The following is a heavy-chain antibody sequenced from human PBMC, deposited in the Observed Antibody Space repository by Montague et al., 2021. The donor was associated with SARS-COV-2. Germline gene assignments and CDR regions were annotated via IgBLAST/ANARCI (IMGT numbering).Heavy chain of an antibody. J-gene: IGHJ6*02. CDR1: GFTFSNSA. CDR2: SSGSDGGT. D-gene: IGHD3-10*01. Sequence: SLRLSCAASGFTFSNSAMNWVRQAPGKGLEWASGSSGSDGGTHYADSVKGRFTISRDNSKNVLYLQMNSLRAEDTALYYCAKDSYYYGLGYGMDVWGQGTTVTGSS. CDR3: AKDSYYYGLGYGMDV. V-gene: IGHV3-23*01.